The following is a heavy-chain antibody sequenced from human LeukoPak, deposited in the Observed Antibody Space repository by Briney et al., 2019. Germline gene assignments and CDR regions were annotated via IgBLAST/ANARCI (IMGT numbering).Heavy chain of an antibody. J-gene: IGHJ5*02. Sequence: SETLSLTCTVSDGSISGYYWSWIRQPPGKGLEWIGYIYHSGSTYYNPSLKSRVTISVDRSKNQFSLKLSSVTAADTAVYYCARKMFGSGSYYWFDPWGQGTLVTVSS. D-gene: IGHD3-10*01. CDR3: ARKMFGSGSYYWFDP. CDR2: IYHSGST. CDR1: DGSISGYY. V-gene: IGHV4-59*12.